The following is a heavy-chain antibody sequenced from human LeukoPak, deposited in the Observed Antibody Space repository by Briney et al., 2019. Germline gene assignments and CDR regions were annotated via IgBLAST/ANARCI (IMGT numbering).Heavy chain of an antibody. J-gene: IGHJ4*02. D-gene: IGHD6-19*01. CDR1: GFTFSSYA. Sequence: GGSLRLSCAASGFTFSSYAMSWVRQAPGEGLEWVSAISGSGGSTYYADSVKGRFTISRDNSKNTLYLQMNSLRAEDTAVYYCAKVRQRLAKTQYYFDYWGQGTLVTVSS. CDR3: AKVRQRLAKTQYYFDY. CDR2: ISGSGGST. V-gene: IGHV3-23*01.